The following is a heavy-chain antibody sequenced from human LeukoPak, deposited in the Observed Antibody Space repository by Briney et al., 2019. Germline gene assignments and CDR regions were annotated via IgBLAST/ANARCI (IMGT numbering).Heavy chain of an antibody. J-gene: IGHJ4*02. CDR1: GFTFSSDS. CDR2: ISSSSSAT. Sequence: GGFLRRSYARAGFTFSSDSVKWFRQAPGKRMEWVSYISSSSSATYYADSLKGRFTISRDNAKNSLYLQMNSLRAEDTAVYYCARVIGSYGDSAYWGQGTLVTVSS. V-gene: IGHV3-48*04. D-gene: IGHD1-26*01. CDR3: ARVIGSYGDSAY.